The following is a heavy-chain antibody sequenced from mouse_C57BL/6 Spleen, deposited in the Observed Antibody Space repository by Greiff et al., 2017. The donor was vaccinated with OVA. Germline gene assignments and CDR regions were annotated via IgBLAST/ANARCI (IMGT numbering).Heavy chain of an antibody. CDR2: IFPGSGST. V-gene: IGHV1-75*01. J-gene: IGHJ1*03. D-gene: IGHD2-1*01. CDR3: AKERYYGNYEGYVDV. CDR1: GYTFTDYY. Sequence: QVQLKESGPELVKPGASVKISCKASGYTFTDYYINWVKQRPGQGLEWIGWIFPGSGSTYYNEKFKGKATLTVDKSSSTAYMLLSSLTSEDSAVYFCAKERYYGNYEGYVDVWGTGTTVTVSS.